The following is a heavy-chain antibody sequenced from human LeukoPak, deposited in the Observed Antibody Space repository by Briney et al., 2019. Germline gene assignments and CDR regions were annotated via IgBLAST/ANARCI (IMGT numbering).Heavy chain of an antibody. V-gene: IGHV1-8*01. CDR2: MNPNSGNT. CDR3: ARGRTYYYDRRGFDY. D-gene: IGHD3-22*01. J-gene: IGHJ4*02. CDR1: GYTFTSYD. Sequence: EASVKVSCKAPGYTFTSYDINWVRQATGQGLEWMGWMNPNSGNTGYAQKFQGRVTMTRNTSISTAYMELSSLRSEDTAVYYCARGRTYYYDRRGFDYWGQGTLVTVSS.